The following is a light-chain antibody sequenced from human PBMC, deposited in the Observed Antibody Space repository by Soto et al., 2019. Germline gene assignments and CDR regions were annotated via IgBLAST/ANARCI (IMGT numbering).Light chain of an antibody. CDR3: SSYISTSSTPVV. Sequence: QSALTQPASVSGSPGQSIAISCTGTSSNVGGYNSVSWYQQHPGKAPKLLIYDVSHRPSGVSDRFSGSKSGNTASLTISGLQAEDEADYYCSSYISTSSTPVVFGGGTQLTVL. CDR2: DVS. J-gene: IGLJ2*01. V-gene: IGLV2-14*03. CDR1: SSNVGGYNS.